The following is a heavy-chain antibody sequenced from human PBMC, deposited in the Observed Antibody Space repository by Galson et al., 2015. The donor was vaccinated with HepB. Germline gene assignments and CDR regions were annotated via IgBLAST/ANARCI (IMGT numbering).Heavy chain of an antibody. Sequence: SVKVSCKGSGYTFFSYGISWVRQAPGQGLEWMGWISGYNGSTIYAQKVQGRVTMTTDTSTNTAYMELRSLTSNDTAVYYCARTVLPRLIVVVTASPIDFWGQGTLVTVSS. J-gene: IGHJ4*02. D-gene: IGHD2-21*02. V-gene: IGHV1-18*04. CDR3: ARTVLPRLIVVVTASPIDF. CDR2: ISGYNGST. CDR1: GYTFFSYG.